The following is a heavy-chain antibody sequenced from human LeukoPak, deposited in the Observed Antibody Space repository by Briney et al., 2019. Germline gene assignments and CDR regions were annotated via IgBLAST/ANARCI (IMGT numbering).Heavy chain of an antibody. V-gene: IGHV1-46*01. Sequence: GDTVKVSCKASGYTVTSYYMHWVRQAPGQGLEWMGIINPNGGSTNYAQKFQGRVTMTRDTSTSTGYMEVSSLTSEDTAVYYCARGLGRTSHSAFDMWGQGTMVTVSS. CDR1: GYTVTSYY. D-gene: IGHD3-16*01. J-gene: IGHJ3*02. CDR3: ARGLGRTSHSAFDM. CDR2: INPNGGST.